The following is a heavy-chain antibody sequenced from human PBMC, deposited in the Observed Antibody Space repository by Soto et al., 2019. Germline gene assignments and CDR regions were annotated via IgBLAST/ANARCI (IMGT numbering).Heavy chain of an antibody. CDR1: GFTFSSHS. V-gene: IGHV3-21*01. Sequence: PGGSLRLSCAASGFTFSSHSMNWVRQAPGKGLEWVSSITSSSSYINYADSVKGRFTISRDNAKTSLYLQMNSLRAEDTAVYYCAREPGVSSGWYVGYWGQGTLVTVSS. D-gene: IGHD6-19*01. CDR3: AREPGVSSGWYVGY. J-gene: IGHJ4*02. CDR2: ITSSSSYI.